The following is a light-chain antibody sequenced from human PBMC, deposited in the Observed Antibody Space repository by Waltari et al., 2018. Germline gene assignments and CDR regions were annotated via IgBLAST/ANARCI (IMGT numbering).Light chain of an antibody. CDR3: AAWEDGLSGSLL. Sequence: QSVLTQPPSASGTPGQRVTISCSGSSPNIGSNYVYWYQQLPGTAPKLLIYWKNQRPPGGPDGLSGAKSGTAASLAISGLRSEEEADYYCAAWEDGLSGSLLFGGGTKLTVL. V-gene: IGLV1-47*01. J-gene: IGLJ3*02. CDR2: WKN. CDR1: SPNIGSNY.